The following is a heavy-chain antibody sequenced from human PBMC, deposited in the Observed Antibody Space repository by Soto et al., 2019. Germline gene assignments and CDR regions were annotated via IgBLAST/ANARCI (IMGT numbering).Heavy chain of an antibody. CDR1: GCTFSSYA. CDR2: ISYDGSNK. V-gene: IGHV3-30-3*01. J-gene: IGHJ4*02. CDR3: AREYSGWSVNYFDY. Sequence: GGSLRLSCAASGCTFSSYAMHWVRQAPGKGLEWVAVISYDGSNKYYADSVKGRFTISRDNSKNTLYLQMNSLRAEDTAVYYCAREYSGWSVNYFDYWGQGTLVTVSS. D-gene: IGHD6-19*01.